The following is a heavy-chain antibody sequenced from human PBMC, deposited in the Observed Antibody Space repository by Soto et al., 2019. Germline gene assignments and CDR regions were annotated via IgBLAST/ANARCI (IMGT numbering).Heavy chain of an antibody. J-gene: IGHJ3*01. Sequence: EVQLLESGGGLVQPGGSLRLSCAASGFTFNTYVMNWVRQAPGKGLEWVSTISYSADKTHYADSVKGRFTISRDNSSDPLFLQMNSLRADDAAVYYCARRARTATTNWGAFDVWGQGTMVTVSS. CDR1: GFTFNTYV. D-gene: IGHD1-7*01. V-gene: IGHV3-23*01. CDR3: ARRARTATTNWGAFDV. CDR2: ISYSADKT.